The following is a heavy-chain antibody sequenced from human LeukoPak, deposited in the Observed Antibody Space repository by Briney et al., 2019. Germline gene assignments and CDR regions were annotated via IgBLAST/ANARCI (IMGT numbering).Heavy chain of an antibody. J-gene: IGHJ5*02. CDR2: IYPGDTDT. CDR1: GYSFTSYW. V-gene: IGHV5-51*01. CDR3: ARRRGYSGYEEAFDP. D-gene: IGHD5-12*01. Sequence: GESLKISCKGSGYSFTSYWIGWVRQMPGKGLEWMGIIYPGDTDTRYSPSFQGQVTISADKSISTAYLQWSSLKASDTAMYYCARRRGYSGYEEAFDPWGQGTLVTASS.